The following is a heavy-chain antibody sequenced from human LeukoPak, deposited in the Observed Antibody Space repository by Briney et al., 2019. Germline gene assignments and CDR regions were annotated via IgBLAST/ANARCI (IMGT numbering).Heavy chain of an antibody. J-gene: IGHJ4*02. CDR3: ASFKVVVAAGDFDY. Sequence: SETLSLTCNVSGGSIKINNYYWAWIRQPPGKGLEWIGNFHYSGSSYYNPSLKSRATISVDTSKNQISLKLSSVTAADTAVFYCASFKVVVAAGDFDYWGQGTLVTVSS. V-gene: IGHV4-39*01. CDR1: GGSIKINNYY. CDR2: FHYSGSS. D-gene: IGHD2-15*01.